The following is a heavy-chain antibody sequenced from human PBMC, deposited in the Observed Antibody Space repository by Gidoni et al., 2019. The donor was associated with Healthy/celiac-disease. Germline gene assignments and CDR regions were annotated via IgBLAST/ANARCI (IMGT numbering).Heavy chain of an antibody. V-gene: IGHV1-8*01. CDR2: MNPNSGNT. CDR3: ARPWDYYDSSGHLYY. D-gene: IGHD3-22*01. CDR1: CYTFTSYD. Sequence: QVQLVQSGAEVKKPGASVKVSCKASCYTFTSYDINWVRQATGQGLEWMGWMNPNSGNTGYAQKFQGRVTMTRNTSISTAYMELSSLRSEDTAVYYCARPWDYYDSSGHLYYWGQGTLVTVSS. J-gene: IGHJ4*02.